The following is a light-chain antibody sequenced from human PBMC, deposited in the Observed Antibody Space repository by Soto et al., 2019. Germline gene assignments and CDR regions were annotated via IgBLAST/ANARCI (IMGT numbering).Light chain of an antibody. Sequence: QSVLTQPPSASGSPGQSVTISCTGTSIDAGGYNFVSWYQQHPGKAPKLMIYDVTKRPSGVPDRFSGSKSGNTASLTVSGLQAEDEADYYCSSYAGTHIVFGTGTKVTVL. CDR1: SIDAGGYNF. V-gene: IGLV2-8*01. J-gene: IGLJ1*01. CDR3: SSYAGTHIV. CDR2: DVT.